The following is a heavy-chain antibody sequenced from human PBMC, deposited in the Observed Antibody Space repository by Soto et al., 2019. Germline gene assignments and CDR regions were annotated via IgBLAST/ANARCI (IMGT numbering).Heavy chain of an antibody. CDR2: IIPIFGTA. Sequence: QVQLVQSGAEVKKPGSSVKVSCKASEGTFTTYAITWVRQAPGQGLEWMGGIIPIFGTANYAQKFQGRVTITADESTSTASMHLSSLRSDDTAVYYCAREVGATLNWFDPWGQGTLVTVSS. D-gene: IGHD1-26*01. CDR3: AREVGATLNWFDP. V-gene: IGHV1-69*01. CDR1: EGTFTTYA. J-gene: IGHJ5*02.